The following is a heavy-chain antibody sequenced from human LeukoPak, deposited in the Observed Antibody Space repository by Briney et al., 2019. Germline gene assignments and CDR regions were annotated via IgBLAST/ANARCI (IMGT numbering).Heavy chain of an antibody. CDR1: GGSISSYY. D-gene: IGHD5-24*01. V-gene: IGHV4-59*01. CDR3: ARDRDGYNFGFDP. Sequence: SETLSLTCTVSGGSISSYYWSWIRQPPGKGLEWIGYIYYSGSTNYNPSLKSRVTISVDTSKNQFSLKLSSVTAADTAVYYCARDRDGYNFGFDPWGQGTLVTVSS. CDR2: IYYSGST. J-gene: IGHJ5*02.